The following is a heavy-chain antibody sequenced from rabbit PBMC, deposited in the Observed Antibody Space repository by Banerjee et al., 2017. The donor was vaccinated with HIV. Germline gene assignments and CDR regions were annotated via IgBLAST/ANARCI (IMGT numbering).Heavy chain of an antibody. D-gene: IGHD1-1*01. CDR1: GFDFSGYG. V-gene: IGHV1S47*01. CDR2: IDPIFGST. Sequence: QEQLVESGGGLVQPGGSLKLSCKASGFDFSGYGVSWVRQAPGKGLEWIGYIDPIFGSTYYASWVNGRFTISSHNAQNTLYLQLNSLTVADTATYFCVRGSSSSGYYNLWGPGTLVTVS. CDR3: VRGSSSSGYYNL. J-gene: IGHJ4*01.